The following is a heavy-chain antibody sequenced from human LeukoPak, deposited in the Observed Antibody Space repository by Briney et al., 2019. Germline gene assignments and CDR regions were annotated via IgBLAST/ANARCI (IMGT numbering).Heavy chain of an antibody. CDR1: GFTFSDYW. Sequence: GSLRLSCAASGFTFSDYWMNWVRQAPGKGLVWVSRMNGDGKHINYADSVKGRFTISRDNAKNTLYLRMDSLRAEDTAVYYCTRESPATGTYWFDPWGQGTLVTVSS. V-gene: IGHV3-74*01. J-gene: IGHJ5*02. CDR3: TRESPATGTYWFDP. CDR2: MNGDGKHI. D-gene: IGHD6-13*01.